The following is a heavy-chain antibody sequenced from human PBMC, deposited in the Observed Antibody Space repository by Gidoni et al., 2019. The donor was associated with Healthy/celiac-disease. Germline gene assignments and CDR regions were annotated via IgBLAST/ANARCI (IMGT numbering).Heavy chain of an antibody. Sequence: SSYAMSWVRQAPGKGLEWVSAISGSGGSTYYADSVKGRFTISRDNSKNTLYLQMNSLRAEDTAVYYCAKPQGYCSSTSCSLTPIDYWGQGTLVTVSS. CDR1: SSYA. D-gene: IGHD2-2*01. CDR2: ISGSGGST. V-gene: IGHV3-23*01. CDR3: AKPQGYCSSTSCSLTPIDY. J-gene: IGHJ4*02.